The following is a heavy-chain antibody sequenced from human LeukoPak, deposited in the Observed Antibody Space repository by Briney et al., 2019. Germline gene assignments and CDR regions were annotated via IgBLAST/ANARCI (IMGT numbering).Heavy chain of an antibody. D-gene: IGHD3-9*01. Sequence: GGSLRLSCGASGFTFSSYAMSWVRQAPGKGLEWVSASSGSGGSTYYADSVKGRFTISRDNSKNTLYLQMNSLRAEDTAVYYCAKERYFDWLLSSLDYFDYWGQGTLVTVSS. J-gene: IGHJ4*02. CDR1: GFTFSSYA. CDR2: SSGSGGST. CDR3: AKERYFDWLLSSLDYFDY. V-gene: IGHV3-23*01.